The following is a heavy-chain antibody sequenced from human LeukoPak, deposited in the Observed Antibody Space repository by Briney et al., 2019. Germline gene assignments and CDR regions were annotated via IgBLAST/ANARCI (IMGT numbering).Heavy chain of an antibody. CDR2: IYFSGST. CDR1: DDSIGNYY. CDR3: ARVGGSNFYNYGMDV. Sequence: SETLSLTCTVSDDSIGNYYWSWIRQSPGKGLEWIGYIYFSGSTNYNPSLKRRVTMSVVTSKNQFSLRLTSVTAADTATYYCARVGGSNFYNYGMDVWGQGTTVIVSS. V-gene: IGHV4-59*01. J-gene: IGHJ6*02. D-gene: IGHD4-11*01.